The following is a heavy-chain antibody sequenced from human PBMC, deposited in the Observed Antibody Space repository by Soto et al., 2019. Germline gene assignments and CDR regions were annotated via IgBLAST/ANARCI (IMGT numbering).Heavy chain of an antibody. J-gene: IGHJ4*02. D-gene: IGHD3-10*01. CDR1: GDSFTFYS. CDR3: ASSYGSGYRAFDY. Sequence: QVQLVQSGAEVKRPGSSVKVSCKASGDSFTFYSINWVRQAPGLGLEWMGRINPILSMSNYARRFQSRVTMTEDKPTSKAYMELSSLRSEDTAIYYCASSYGSGYRAFDYWGQGALVTVSS. CDR2: INPILSMS. V-gene: IGHV1-69*02.